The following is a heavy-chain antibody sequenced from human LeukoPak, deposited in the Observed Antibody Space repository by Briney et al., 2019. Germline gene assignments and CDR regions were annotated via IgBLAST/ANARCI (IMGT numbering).Heavy chain of an antibody. V-gene: IGHV3-7*03. D-gene: IGHD6-13*01. J-gene: IGHJ5*02. CDR3: ARIPYSSNWYWLDP. Sequence: GGSLRLSCAASGFIFSSYWMSWVRQAPGKGLEWVANIKQNGSKEYYVDSVRGRFTISRDDAKNSLYLQMNSLRAEDTAVYYCARIPYSSNWYWLDPWGQGTLVMVST. CDR2: IKQNGSKE. CDR1: GFIFSSYW.